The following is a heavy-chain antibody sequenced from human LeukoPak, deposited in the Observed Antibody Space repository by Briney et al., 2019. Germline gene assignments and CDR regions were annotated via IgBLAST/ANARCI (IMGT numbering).Heavy chain of an antibody. D-gene: IGHD3-9*01. CDR3: AKTDYGILTGPLDY. V-gene: IGHV3-9*01. J-gene: IGHJ4*02. CDR2: ISWNSGSI. CDR1: GFTFDDYA. Sequence: GRSLRLSCAASGFTFDDYAMHWVRQAPGKGLEWVSGISWNSGSIGYADSVKGRFTISRDNAKNSLYLQMNSLRAEDTALYYCAKTDYGILTGPLDYWGQGTLVTVSS.